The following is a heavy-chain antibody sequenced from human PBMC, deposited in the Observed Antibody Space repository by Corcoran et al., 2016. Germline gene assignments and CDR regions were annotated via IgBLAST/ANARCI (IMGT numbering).Heavy chain of an antibody. J-gene: IGHJ3*02. CDR1: GFTFSSYS. Sequence: EVQLVESGGGLVQPGGSLRLSCAASGFTFSSYSMNWVRQAPGKGLEWVSYISSSSSTIYYADSVKGRFTISRDNAKNSLYLQMNSLRDEDTAVYYCARDQVVGGYSGYDYYSSSWPDAIDIWGQGTMVTVSS. D-gene: IGHD5-12*01. CDR3: ARDQVVGGYSGYDYYSSSWPDAIDI. CDR2: ISSSSSTI. V-gene: IGHV3-48*02.